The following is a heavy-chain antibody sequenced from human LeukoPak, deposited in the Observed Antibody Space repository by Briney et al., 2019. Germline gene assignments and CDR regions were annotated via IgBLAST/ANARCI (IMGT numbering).Heavy chain of an antibody. J-gene: IGHJ3*02. CDR3: ATNRAGTYDRPFDI. V-gene: IGHV4-59*08. Sequence: SETLSLTCTVSGGSISSYYWSWIRQPPGKGLEWIGYIYYSGSTNYNPSLKSRVTISVDTSKDQFSLELSSVTAADTAVYFCATNRAGTYDRPFDIWGQGTMVTVSS. CDR2: IYYSGST. D-gene: IGHD1-26*01. CDR1: GGSISSYY.